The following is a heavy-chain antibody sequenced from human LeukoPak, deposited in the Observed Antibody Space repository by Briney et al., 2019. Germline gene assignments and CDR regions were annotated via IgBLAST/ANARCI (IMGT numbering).Heavy chain of an antibody. CDR1: GFTFSSYE. CDR3: ARGQEGPVYGVDV. Sequence: QSGGSLRLSCAASGFTFSSYEMNWVRQAPGRGLGWVSYISSSGSTIYYADSVKGRFTISRDNAKNSLYLQMNSLRAEDTAVYYCARGQEGPVYGVDVWGQGTTVTVSS. J-gene: IGHJ6*02. V-gene: IGHV3-48*03. CDR2: ISSSGSTI.